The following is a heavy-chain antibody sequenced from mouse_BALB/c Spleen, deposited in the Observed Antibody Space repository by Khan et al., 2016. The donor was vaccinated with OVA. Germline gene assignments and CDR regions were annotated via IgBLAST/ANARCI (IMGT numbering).Heavy chain of an antibody. D-gene: IGHD2-14*01. CDR1: GDSITGGY. Sequence: EVQLVESGPSLVKPSQTLSLTCSVTGDSITGGYWCWIRKFPGNKLEYMASMIYAGYTNYNPSLKSRLAITRNAAKNQFYLQLSSVTTEDTATYYCARATYRYAFAYWGQGTLVTVSA. CDR2: MIYAGYT. J-gene: IGHJ3*01. CDR3: ARATYRYAFAY. V-gene: IGHV3-8*02.